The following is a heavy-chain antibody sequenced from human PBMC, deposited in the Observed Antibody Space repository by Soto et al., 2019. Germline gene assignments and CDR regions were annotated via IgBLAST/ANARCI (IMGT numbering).Heavy chain of an antibody. Sequence: QVQLVQSGAEVKKPGASVKVSCKASGYTFTSYAMHWVRQAPGQRLEWMGWINAGNGNTKYSQKFQGRVTITRDTSASTAYMELSSLRSEDTAVYYCAREEGYDILTGYYNSWFDPWGQGTLVTVSS. J-gene: IGHJ5*02. D-gene: IGHD3-9*01. V-gene: IGHV1-3*01. CDR2: INAGNGNT. CDR1: GYTFTSYA. CDR3: AREEGYDILTGYYNSWFDP.